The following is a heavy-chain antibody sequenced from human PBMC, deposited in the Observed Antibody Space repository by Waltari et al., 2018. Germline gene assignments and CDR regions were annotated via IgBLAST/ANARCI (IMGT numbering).Heavy chain of an antibody. D-gene: IGHD2-15*01. CDR2: ISSTSSYI. Sequence: EVQLVESGGGLVKPGGSLRLSCAASGFTFTSYSMNWVRKAPGKGLEWVSSISSTSSYIYYADSVKGRFTISRDNAKNSLYLQMNSLRAEDTAVYYCARDGVVVAALFDYWGQGILVTVSS. CDR1: GFTFTSYS. CDR3: ARDGVVVAALFDY. J-gene: IGHJ4*02. V-gene: IGHV3-21*01.